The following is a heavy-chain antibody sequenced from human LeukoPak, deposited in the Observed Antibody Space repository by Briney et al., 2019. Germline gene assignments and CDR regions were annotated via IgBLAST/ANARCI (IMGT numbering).Heavy chain of an antibody. J-gene: IGHJ4*02. CDR2: INHSGST. V-gene: IGHV4-34*01. CDR3: ARGAEMATNHYFDY. Sequence: PSETLSLTCAVYGGSFSGYSWSWIRQPPGKGLEWVGEINHSGSTNYNPSLKSRVTISVDTSKNQFSLKLSSVTAADTAVYYCARGAEMATNHYFDYWGQGTLVTVSS. CDR1: GGSFSGYS. D-gene: IGHD5-24*01.